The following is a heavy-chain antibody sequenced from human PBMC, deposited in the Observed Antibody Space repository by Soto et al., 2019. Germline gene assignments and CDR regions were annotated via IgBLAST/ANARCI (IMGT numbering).Heavy chain of an antibody. D-gene: IGHD3-10*01. CDR2: IIPIFGTA. Sequence: RASVKVSCKASGGTFSSYAISWVRQAPGQGLEWMGGIIPIFGTANYAQKFQGRVTITADESTSTAYMELSSLRSEDTAVYYCARGPDSDNWFDPWRQVTLRTVSS. J-gene: IGHJ5*02. CDR1: GGTFSSYA. V-gene: IGHV1-69*13. CDR3: ARGPDSDNWFDP.